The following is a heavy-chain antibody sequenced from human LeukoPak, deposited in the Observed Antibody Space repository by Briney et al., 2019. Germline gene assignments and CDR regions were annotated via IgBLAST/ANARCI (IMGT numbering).Heavy chain of an antibody. V-gene: IGHV3-74*01. CDR1: GFSFSTYW. Sequence: SGGSLRLSCVASGFSFSTYWMHWVRQAPGKGLEWVSRINGDGSSTSYADSVKGRFTISRDNAKNTVYLKMNSLRVEDTAVYYCIRDFGSVGATNAFDIWGQGTMVTVSS. D-gene: IGHD1-26*01. CDR2: INGDGSST. J-gene: IGHJ3*02. CDR3: IRDFGSVGATNAFDI.